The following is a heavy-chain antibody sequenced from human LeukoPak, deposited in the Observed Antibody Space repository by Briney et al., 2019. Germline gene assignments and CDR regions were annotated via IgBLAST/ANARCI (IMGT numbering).Heavy chain of an antibody. Sequence: SETLSLTCTVSGGSISSSSYYWGWIRQPPGKGLEWIGSIYYSGSTYYNPSLKSRVTISVDTSKNQFSLKLSSVTAADTAVYYCARDRYGSGSYYIPGAFDIWGQGTMVTVSS. V-gene: IGHV4-39*07. J-gene: IGHJ3*02. D-gene: IGHD3-10*01. CDR3: ARDRYGSGSYYIPGAFDI. CDR2: IYYSGST. CDR1: GGSISSSSYY.